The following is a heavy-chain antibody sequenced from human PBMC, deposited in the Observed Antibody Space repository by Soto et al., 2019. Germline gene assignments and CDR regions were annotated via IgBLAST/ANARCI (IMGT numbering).Heavy chain of an antibody. CDR3: ARATSLRIAVAGTNYYYYYMDV. D-gene: IGHD6-19*01. CDR2: INHSGGT. V-gene: IGHV4-34*01. Sequence: SETLSLTCAVYGGSFSGYYWSWIRQPPGKGLEWIGEINHSGGTNYNPSLKSRVTISVDTSKNQFSLKLSSVTAADTAVYYCARATSLRIAVAGTNYYYYYMDVWGKGTTVTVSS. J-gene: IGHJ6*03. CDR1: GGSFSGYY.